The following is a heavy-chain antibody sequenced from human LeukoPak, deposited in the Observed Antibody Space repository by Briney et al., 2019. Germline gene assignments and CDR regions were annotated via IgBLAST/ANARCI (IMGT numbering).Heavy chain of an antibody. CDR3: AREVLGIRQWLEY. D-gene: IGHD6-19*01. V-gene: IGHV4-39*07. Sequence: SETLSLTRTVSGGSISSSSYYWGWLRQPPGKGLEWIGSIYYSGSTYYNPSLKSRVTISVDTSKNQFSLKLSSVTAADTAVYYCAREVLGIRQWLEYWGQGTLVTASS. CDR1: GGSISSSSYY. CDR2: IYYSGST. J-gene: IGHJ4*02.